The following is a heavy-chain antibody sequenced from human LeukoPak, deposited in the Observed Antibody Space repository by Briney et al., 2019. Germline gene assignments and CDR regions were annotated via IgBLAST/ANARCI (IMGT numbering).Heavy chain of an antibody. CDR3: ARGSRTYYDYVWGSYQTY. CDR1: GFTFSNFG. Sequence: PGGSLRLSCAASGFTFSNFGMNWVRQAPGKGLQWVSGIGPGGDNKYYADSVKGRFTISRDNAKNSLYLQMNSLRAEDTAVYYCARGSRTYYDYVWGSYQTYWGQGTLVTVSS. D-gene: IGHD3-16*02. V-gene: IGHV3-21*01. CDR2: IGPGGDNK. J-gene: IGHJ4*02.